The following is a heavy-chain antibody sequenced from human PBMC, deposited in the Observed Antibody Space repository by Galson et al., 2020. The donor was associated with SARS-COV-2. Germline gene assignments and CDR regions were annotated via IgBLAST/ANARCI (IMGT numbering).Heavy chain of an antibody. CDR3: NSVLGY. CDR1: GGSINNSTFY. D-gene: IGHD5-18*01. J-gene: IGHJ4*02. CDR2: IYYSGST. Sequence: ETSETLSFTCTVSGGSINNSTFYWGWIRQPPGKGLEWIGSIYYSGSTYYNPSLKSRVTMSVDTSKNQFSLRLTSVTAADTAVYYCNSVLGYWGQGTLVTVSS. V-gene: IGHV4-39*01.